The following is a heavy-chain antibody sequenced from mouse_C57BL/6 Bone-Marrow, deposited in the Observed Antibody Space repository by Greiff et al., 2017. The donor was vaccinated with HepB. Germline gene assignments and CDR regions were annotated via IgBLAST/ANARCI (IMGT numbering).Heavy chain of an antibody. V-gene: IGHV1-22*01. CDR3: ARDYYGSGVFDY. D-gene: IGHD1-1*01. CDR1: GYTFTDYN. CDR2: INPNNGGT. J-gene: IGHJ2*01. Sequence: EVQLQQSGPELVKPGASVKMSCKASGYTFTDYNMHWVKQSHGKSLEWIGYINPNNGGTSYNQKFKGKATLTVNKSSSTAYMELRSLTSEDSAVYYCARDYYGSGVFDYWGQGTTLTVSS.